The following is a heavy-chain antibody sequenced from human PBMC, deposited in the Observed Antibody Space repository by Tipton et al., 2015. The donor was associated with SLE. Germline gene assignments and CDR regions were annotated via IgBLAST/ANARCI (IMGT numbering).Heavy chain of an antibody. CDR2: IHFSGST. CDR3: ARGGGDSVAAFDI. D-gene: IGHD2-21*01. V-gene: IGHV4-59*11. J-gene: IGHJ3*02. CDR1: GASISSHY. Sequence: TLSLTCTVSGASISSHYRTWIRQSPGKGLEWIGYIHFSGSTNYNLSLKTRVTISVDTSKRHFSLKLTSVTAADTAVYYCARGGGDSVAAFDIWGQGTLVTVSS.